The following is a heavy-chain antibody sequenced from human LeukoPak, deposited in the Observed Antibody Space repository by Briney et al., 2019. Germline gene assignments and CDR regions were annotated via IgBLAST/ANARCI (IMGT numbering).Heavy chain of an antibody. Sequence: SETLSLTCTVSGVSISAYCLNWVRQPPGKGLEWIGFIYSSGTTNYNPSLKNRVTISLDTSNKQFSLRLTSVTAADTAVYFCARVASRSISSRCVDHWGHRTLVTVSS. J-gene: IGHJ4*01. CDR2: IYSSGTT. CDR3: ARVASRSISSRCVDH. V-gene: IGHV4-4*08. D-gene: IGHD6-6*01. CDR1: GVSISAYC.